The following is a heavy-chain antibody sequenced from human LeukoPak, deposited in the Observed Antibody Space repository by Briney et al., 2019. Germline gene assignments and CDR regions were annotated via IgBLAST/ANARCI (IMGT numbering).Heavy chain of an antibody. CDR2: ISGHNDNI. J-gene: IGHJ4*02. V-gene: IGHV1-18*01. CDR3: ARVYYDSSGYYVPADY. CDR1: GYTFSSYD. Sequence: ASVKVSCKASGYTFSSYDISWVRQAPGQGLEWMWWISGHNDNINYAQKVQGRVTMTTDASTNPAYMELRSLRPDDTGVYYCARVYYDSSGYYVPADYWGQGALVTVSS. D-gene: IGHD3-22*01.